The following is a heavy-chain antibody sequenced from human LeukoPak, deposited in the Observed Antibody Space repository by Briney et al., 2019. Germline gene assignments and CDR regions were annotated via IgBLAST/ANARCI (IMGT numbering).Heavy chain of an antibody. CDR2: IYYSGST. Sequence: PSETLSLTCAVSGGSISSYYWSWIRQPPGKGLEWIGYIYYSGSTNYNPSLKSRVTISVDTSKNQFSLKLTSVTPADTAVYYCARTAKYYYGSETYYFFDYWGQGTLVTVSS. J-gene: IGHJ4*02. CDR3: ARTAKYYYGSETYYFFDY. D-gene: IGHD3-10*01. CDR1: GGSISSYY. V-gene: IGHV4-59*01.